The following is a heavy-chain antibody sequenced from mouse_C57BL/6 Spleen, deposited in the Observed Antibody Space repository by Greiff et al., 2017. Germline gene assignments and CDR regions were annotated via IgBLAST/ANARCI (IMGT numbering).Heavy chain of an antibody. V-gene: IGHV1-69*01. CDR3: ARGAYYSNYVWFDY. D-gene: IGHD2-5*01. Sequence: VQLQQPGAELVMPGASVKLSCKASGYTFTSYWMHWVKQRPGQGLEWIGELDPSDSYTNYNQKFKGKSTLTVDKSSSTAYMQLSSLTSEDSAVYYCARGAYYSNYVWFDYWGQGTTRTVSS. J-gene: IGHJ2*01. CDR2: LDPSDSYT. CDR1: GYTFTSYW.